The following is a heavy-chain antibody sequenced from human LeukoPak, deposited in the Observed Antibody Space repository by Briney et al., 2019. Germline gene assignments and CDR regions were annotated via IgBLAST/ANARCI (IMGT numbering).Heavy chain of an antibody. J-gene: IGHJ4*02. CDR3: AKGFGDYGGDFDY. V-gene: IGHV3-33*06. D-gene: IGHD4-17*01. Sequence: GGSLRLSCAASGFTFSSYGMHWVHQAPGKGLEWVAVIWYDGSNKYYADSVKGRFTISRDNSKNTLYLQMNSLRAEDTAVYYCAKGFGDYGGDFDYWGQGTLVTVSS. CDR1: GFTFSSYG. CDR2: IWYDGSNK.